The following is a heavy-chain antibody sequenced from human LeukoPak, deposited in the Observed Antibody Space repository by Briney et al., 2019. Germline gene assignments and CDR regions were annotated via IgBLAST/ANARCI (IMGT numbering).Heavy chain of an antibody. J-gene: IGHJ5*02. V-gene: IGHV4-39*07. CDR3: ARDPGYVENWFDP. D-gene: IGHD1-1*01. CDR1: GGSISSSSYY. CDR2: IYYSGST. Sequence: SETLSLTCTVSGGSISSSSYYWGWIRQPPGKGLEWIGSIYYSGSTYYNPSLKSRVTISVDTSKNQFSLKLSSVTAADTAVYYCARDPGYVENWFDPWGQGTLVTVS.